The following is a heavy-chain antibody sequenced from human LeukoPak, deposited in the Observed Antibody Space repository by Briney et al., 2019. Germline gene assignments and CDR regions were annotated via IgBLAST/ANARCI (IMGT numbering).Heavy chain of an antibody. CDR3: ARAPGPASMDV. V-gene: IGHV3-21*01. Sequence: GGSLRLSCAASGFTFSSYSMNWVRQAPGKGPEWVSSISSSSSYIYYADSVKGRFTISRDNAKNSLYLQMNSLRAEDTAVYYCARAPGPASMDVWGKGTTVTVSS. D-gene: IGHD3-10*01. J-gene: IGHJ6*03. CDR1: GFTFSSYS. CDR2: ISSSSSYI.